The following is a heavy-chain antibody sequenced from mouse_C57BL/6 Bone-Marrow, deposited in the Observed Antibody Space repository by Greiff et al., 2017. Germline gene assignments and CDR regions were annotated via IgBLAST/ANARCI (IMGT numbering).Heavy chain of an antibody. CDR1: GYSFTGYY. CDR3: ARVYGNCDY. CDR2: INPSTGGT. J-gene: IGHJ2*01. V-gene: IGHV1-42*01. Sequence: VQLKQSGPELVKPGASVKISCKASGYSFTGYYMNWVKQSPEKSLEWIGEINPSTGGTTYNQKFKAKATLTVDKSSSTAYMQLKSLTSEDSAVYYCARVYGNCDYWGQGTTLTVSS. D-gene: IGHD2-1*01.